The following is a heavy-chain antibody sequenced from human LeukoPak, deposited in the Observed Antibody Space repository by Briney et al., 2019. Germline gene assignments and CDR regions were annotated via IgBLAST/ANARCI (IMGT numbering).Heavy chain of an antibody. CDR2: IKQDGSEK. V-gene: IGHV3-7*01. Sequence: GGSLRLSCAASGFTFSSYWMSWVRQAPGKGLEWVANIKQDGSEKYYVDSVKGRFTISRDNAKNSLYLQMNSLRAEDTAVYYCARDPYCSGGSCYFGSDYWGQGTLVTVSS. CDR3: ARDPYCSGGSCYFGSDY. J-gene: IGHJ4*02. D-gene: IGHD2-15*01. CDR1: GFTFSSYW.